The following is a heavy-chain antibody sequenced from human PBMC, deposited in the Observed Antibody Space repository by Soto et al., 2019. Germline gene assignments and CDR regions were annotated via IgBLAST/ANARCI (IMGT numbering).Heavy chain of an antibody. D-gene: IGHD6-13*01. CDR1: GGTFSSYA. CDR2: IIPIFGTA. J-gene: IGHJ6*02. Sequence: QVQLVQSGAEVKKPGSSVKVSCKASGGTFSSYAISWVRQAPGQGLEWMGGIIPIFGTANYAQKFQGRVTITADESTSTAYMELSSLRSEDTAVYYCATPGGAAAGYCYYGMDVWGQGTTVTVSS. V-gene: IGHV1-69*01. CDR3: ATPGGAAAGYCYYGMDV.